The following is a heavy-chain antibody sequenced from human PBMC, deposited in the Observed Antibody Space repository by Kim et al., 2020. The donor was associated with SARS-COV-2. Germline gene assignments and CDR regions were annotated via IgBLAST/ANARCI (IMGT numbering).Heavy chain of an antibody. CDR2: IYYSGST. V-gene: IGHV4-30-4*01. CDR1: GGSISSGDYY. Sequence: SETLSLTCTVSGGSISSGDYYWSWIRQPPGKGLEWIGYIYYSGSTYYNPSLKSRVTISVDTSKNQFSLKLSSVTAADTAVYYCAREIRIYNWFDPWGQGTLVTVSS. CDR3: AREIRIYNWFDP. D-gene: IGHD2-15*01. J-gene: IGHJ5*02.